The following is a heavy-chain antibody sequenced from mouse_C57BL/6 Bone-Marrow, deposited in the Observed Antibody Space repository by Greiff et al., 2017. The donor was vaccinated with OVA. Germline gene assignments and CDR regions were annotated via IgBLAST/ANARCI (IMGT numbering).Heavy chain of an antibody. V-gene: IGHV6-6*01. CDR3: TGGYYGSSSYAMDY. CDR2: IRNKANNHAT. Sequence: EVKVEESGGGLVQPGGSMKLSCAASGFTFSDAWMDWVRQSPEKGLEWVAEIRNKANNHATSYVVSGKGRFTISRDESKSRVYLQMNSLRAEDTGIYYCTGGYYGSSSYAMDYWGQGTSVTVSS. J-gene: IGHJ4*01. D-gene: IGHD1-1*01. CDR1: GFTFSDAW.